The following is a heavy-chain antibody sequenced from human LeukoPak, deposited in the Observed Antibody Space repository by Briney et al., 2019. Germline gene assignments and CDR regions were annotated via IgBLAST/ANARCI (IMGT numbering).Heavy chain of an antibody. J-gene: IGHJ4*02. V-gene: IGHV3-21*01. Sequence: PGGSLRLSCAASGFTFSSYSMNWVRQASGKGLEWVSSISSSSSYIYYADSVKGRFTISRDNAKNSLYLQMNSLRAEDTAVYYCARVGGVGATLSGYFDYWGQGTLVTVSS. D-gene: IGHD1-26*01. CDR2: ISSSSSYI. CDR1: GFTFSSYS. CDR3: ARVGGVGATLSGYFDY.